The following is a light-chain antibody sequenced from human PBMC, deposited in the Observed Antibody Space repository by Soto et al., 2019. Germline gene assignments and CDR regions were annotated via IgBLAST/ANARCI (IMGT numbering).Light chain of an antibody. CDR2: DNN. Sequence: QSVLTQPPSVSAAPGQKVTISCSGRNLNIGNNGVSWCQKLPETAPKLLIYDNNKRPSGIPDRFSGSKSGTSATLGITGLRTGDEADYYCGTWDSSLSSLVFGGGTKLTVL. V-gene: IGLV1-51*01. CDR1: NLNIGNNG. CDR3: GTWDSSLSSLV. J-gene: IGLJ2*01.